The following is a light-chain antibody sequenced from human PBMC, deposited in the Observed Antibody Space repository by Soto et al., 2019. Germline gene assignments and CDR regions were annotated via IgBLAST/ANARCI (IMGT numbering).Light chain of an antibody. J-gene: IGLJ2*01. Sequence: QSALTQPASVSGSPGQSITISCTGTSSDADGFNYVSWYQHHPGKAPKFMIYDVSNRPSGGSNRFSGSKSGNTASLTISGLQAEDEADYYCSLYTSSSAPVVFGGGTKLTVL. V-gene: IGLV2-14*03. CDR2: DVS. CDR1: SSDADGFNY. CDR3: SLYTSSSAPVV.